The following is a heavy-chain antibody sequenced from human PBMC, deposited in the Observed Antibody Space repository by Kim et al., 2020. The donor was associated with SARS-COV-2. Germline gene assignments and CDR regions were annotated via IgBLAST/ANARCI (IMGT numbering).Heavy chain of an antibody. CDR1: GGSISSYY. CDR2: IYYSGST. J-gene: IGHJ6*02. V-gene: IGHV4-59*01. Sequence: SETLSLTCTVSGGSISSYYWSWIRQPPGKGLEWIGYIYYSGSTNYNPSLKSRVTISVDTSKNQFSLKLSSVTAADTAVYYCARDTSEYYGMDVWGQGTTVTVSS. CDR3: ARDTSEYYGMDV.